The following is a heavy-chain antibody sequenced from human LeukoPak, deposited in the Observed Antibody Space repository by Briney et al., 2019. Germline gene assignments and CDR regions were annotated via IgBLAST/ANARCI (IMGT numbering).Heavy chain of an antibody. Sequence: YYWGWIRQPPGKGLEWIGSIYYSGSTYYNPSLKSRVTISVDTSKNQFSLKLSSVTAADTAVYYCARQEGYLYWFDPWGQGTLVTVSS. D-gene: IGHD5-12*01. CDR1: YY. V-gene: IGHV4-39*01. CDR3: ARQEGYLYWFDP. CDR2: IYYSGST. J-gene: IGHJ5*02.